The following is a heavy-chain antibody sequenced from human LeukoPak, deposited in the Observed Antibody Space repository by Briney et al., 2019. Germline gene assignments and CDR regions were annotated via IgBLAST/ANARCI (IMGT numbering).Heavy chain of an antibody. D-gene: IGHD3-22*01. V-gene: IGHV1-2*02. Sequence: ASVKVSCKASGYTFTGYYMHWVRQAPGQGLEWMGWINPNSGGTNYAQKFQGRVTMTRDTSTNAVYMELSSLRSEDTAVYYCARGGYDSSGYHWFAAFDIWGQGPMVTVSS. CDR3: ARGGYDSSGYHWFAAFDI. CDR1: GYTFTGYY. CDR2: INPNSGGT. J-gene: IGHJ3*02.